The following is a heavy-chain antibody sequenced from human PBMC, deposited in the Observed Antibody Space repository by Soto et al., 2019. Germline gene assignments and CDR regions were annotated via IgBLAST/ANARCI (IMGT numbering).Heavy chain of an antibody. V-gene: IGHV1-69*18. J-gene: IGHJ4*02. CDR2: IIPVFRTS. CDR3: AKDGSWDGGGGES. D-gene: IGHD3-16*01. Sequence: QVQLVQSGAELKKPGSSVKVSCSASGVTFSSYAFTWVRQPPGQGLEWMGNIIPVFRTSNYAQGFQGRLTISADESTNTIYMELSSLRSEDTAVYFCAKDGSWDGGGGESWGQGTLVIVSS. CDR1: GVTFSSYA.